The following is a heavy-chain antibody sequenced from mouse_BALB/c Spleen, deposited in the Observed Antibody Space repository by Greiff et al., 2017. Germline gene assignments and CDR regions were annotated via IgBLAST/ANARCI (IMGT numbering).Heavy chain of an antibody. J-gene: IGHJ1*01. D-gene: IGHD1-1*01. CDR3: TRKLLLRYFDV. CDR1: GFTFSSYT. V-gene: IGHV5-6-4*01. Sequence: EVMLVESGGGLVQPGGSLKLSCAASGFTFSSYTMSWVRQTPEKRLEWVATISSGGSYTYYPDSVKGRFTISRDNAKNTLYLQMSSLKSEDTAMYYCTRKLLLRYFDVWGAGTTVTVSS. CDR2: ISSGGSYT.